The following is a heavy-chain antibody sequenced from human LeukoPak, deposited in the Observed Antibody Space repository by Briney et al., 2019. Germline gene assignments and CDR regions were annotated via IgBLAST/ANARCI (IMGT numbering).Heavy chain of an antibody. CDR2: INTGGGA. D-gene: IGHD3-10*01. V-gene: IGHV3-23*01. J-gene: IGHJ4*02. Sequence: PGGSLRLSCAASGFTFGTYAMTWVRQSPGKGLEWVSVINTGGGAYYADSVRGRFTISRDNSKNTLYLQMSSLRAEDSAVYYCAKAGYYQDSGDFYWGQGTLVTVSS. CDR3: AKAGYYQDSGDFY. CDR1: GFTFGTYA.